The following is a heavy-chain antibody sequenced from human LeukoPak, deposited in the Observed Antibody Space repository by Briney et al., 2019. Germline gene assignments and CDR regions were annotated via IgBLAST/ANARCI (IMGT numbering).Heavy chain of an antibody. V-gene: IGHV3-20*04. CDR1: GFTFDDYG. CDR3: ARDKSSSLPEHSYYMDD. CDR2: INYNGGST. D-gene: IGHD6-13*01. Sequence: GGSLRLSCAASGFTFDDYGMNWVRQAPGKGLEWVSGINYNGGSTGYADSVKGRFTISRDNAKNTLYLQMNSLRAEDTAVYYCARDKSSSLPEHSYYMDDWGKGNMVTVSS. J-gene: IGHJ6*03.